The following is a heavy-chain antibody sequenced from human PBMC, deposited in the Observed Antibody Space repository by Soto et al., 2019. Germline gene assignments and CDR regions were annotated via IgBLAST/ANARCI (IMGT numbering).Heavy chain of an antibody. CDR3: ARVISYGYFDY. D-gene: IGHD1-26*01. J-gene: IGHJ4*02. CDR2: IYYSGST. V-gene: IGHV4-31*03. CDR1: GGSISSGGYY. Sequence: QVQLQESGPGLVKPSQTLSLTCTVSGGSISSGGYYWSWIRQHPGKGLEWIGYIYYSGSTYYNPSLRSRVTSSVDTSKNQFTLKLSSVTAADTAVYDCARVISYGYFDYWGQGTLVTVSS.